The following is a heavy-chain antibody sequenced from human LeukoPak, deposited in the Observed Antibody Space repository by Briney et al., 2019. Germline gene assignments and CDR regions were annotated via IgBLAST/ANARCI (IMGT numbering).Heavy chain of an antibody. Sequence: GGSLRLSCAASGFTFSNAWMSWVRQAPGKGLEWVSAISGGGHDTYYADSVRGRFTISRDNSKNTLFLQMNSLRAEDTAVYYCAKAWPELRDDYWGQGTLVTVSS. D-gene: IGHD1-26*01. CDR2: ISGGGHDT. CDR3: AKAWPELRDDY. J-gene: IGHJ4*02. V-gene: IGHV3-23*01. CDR1: GFTFSNAW.